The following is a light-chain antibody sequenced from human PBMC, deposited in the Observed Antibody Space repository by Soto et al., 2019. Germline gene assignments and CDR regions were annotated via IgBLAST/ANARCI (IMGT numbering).Light chain of an antibody. CDR1: ESVSSN. Sequence: ILVTQSSTMLAVSPGEKAPLSLRASESVSSNVAWYQQRPGQAPRLVIYGASTRATGIPARFSGGGSGTEFTLTISSLQSEDFAVYYCQQYNSWPPITFGQGTRLEIK. CDR2: GAS. CDR3: QQYNSWPPIT. V-gene: IGKV3-15*01. J-gene: IGKJ5*01.